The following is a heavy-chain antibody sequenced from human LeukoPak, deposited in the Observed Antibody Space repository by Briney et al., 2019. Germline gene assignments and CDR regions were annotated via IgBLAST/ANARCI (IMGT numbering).Heavy chain of an antibody. V-gene: IGHV1-18*01. Sequence: ASVKVSCKASGYTFTSYGISWVRQAPGQGLEWMGWISAYNGNTNYAQKLQGRVTMTTDTSTSTAYMELRSLRSDDTAVYYCARLSMHYDFRGYYYYMDVWGKGTTVTVSS. CDR3: ARLSMHYDFRGYYYYMDV. J-gene: IGHJ6*03. D-gene: IGHD3-3*01. CDR1: GYTFTSYG. CDR2: ISAYNGNT.